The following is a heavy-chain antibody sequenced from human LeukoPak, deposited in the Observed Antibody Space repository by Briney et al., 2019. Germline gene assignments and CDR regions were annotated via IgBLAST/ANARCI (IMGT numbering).Heavy chain of an antibody. D-gene: IGHD3-22*01. CDR3: ARDYYDSSGYRWAFDI. CDR1: GYTFTSYG. J-gene: IGHJ3*02. Sequence: GASVKVSCKASGYTFTSYGISWVRRAPGQGLEWMGWISAYNGNTNYAQKLQGRVTTTTDTSTSTAYMELRSLRSDDTAVYYCARDYYDSSGYRWAFDIWGQGTMVTVSS. V-gene: IGHV1-18*01. CDR2: ISAYNGNT.